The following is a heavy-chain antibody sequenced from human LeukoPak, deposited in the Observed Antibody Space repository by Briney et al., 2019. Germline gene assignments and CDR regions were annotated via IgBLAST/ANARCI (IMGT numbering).Heavy chain of an antibody. CDR2: INQDGSEK. Sequence: PGGSLRLSCAASGFTFSNYRMNWVSRAPGKGLEWVANINQDGSEKYYVDSVKGRFTISRDNAKNSLFLQLNSLRAEDTAVYYCARDTRTFDYWGQGTLVTVSS. D-gene: IGHD1-26*01. V-gene: IGHV3-7*01. CDR3: ARDTRTFDY. CDR1: GFTFSNYR. J-gene: IGHJ4*02.